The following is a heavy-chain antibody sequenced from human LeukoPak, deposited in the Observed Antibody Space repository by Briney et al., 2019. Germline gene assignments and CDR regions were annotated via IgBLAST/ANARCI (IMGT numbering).Heavy chain of an antibody. J-gene: IGHJ4*02. D-gene: IGHD6-19*01. CDR2: IYSGGST. CDR1: GFTVSSNY. CDR3: ARDSSGWHKFDY. Sequence: GGSLRLSCAASGFTVSSNYMSWVREAPGKGLEWGLVIYSGGSTYYADSVKGRFTISRDNSKNTLYLQMNSLRAEDTAVYYCARDSSGWHKFDYWGQGTLVTVSS. V-gene: IGHV3-66*01.